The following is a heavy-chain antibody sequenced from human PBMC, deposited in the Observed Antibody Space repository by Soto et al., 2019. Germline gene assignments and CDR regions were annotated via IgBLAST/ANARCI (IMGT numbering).Heavy chain of an antibody. J-gene: IGHJ6*02. CDR3: ARAGLYDFWSRKSPPTDCYCSMDV. Sequence: QVPLVQSGAEVRKPGSSVKVSCKASGGTFSSYAISWVRQAPGQGLEWMGGIIPIFGTANYAQTFQGRVTITADESTSTAYMELSSLRSDDTAVYYRARAGLYDFWSRKSPPTDCYCSMDVWGQGTTITVSS. V-gene: IGHV1-69*01. CDR1: GGTFSSYA. CDR2: IIPIFGTA. D-gene: IGHD3-3*01.